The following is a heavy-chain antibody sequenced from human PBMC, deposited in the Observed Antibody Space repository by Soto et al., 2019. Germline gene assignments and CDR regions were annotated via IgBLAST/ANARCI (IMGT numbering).Heavy chain of an antibody. V-gene: IGHV2-26*01. Sequence: QVTLKESGPVLVKPTETLTLTCTVSGFSLSNARMGVSWIRQPPGKALEWLAHIFSNDEKSYSTSLKSRLTISNDTSKSQVVLTMTNMDPVDTATYYCARIPYYVFWSGPLTSYGMDVWGQGTTVTVSS. CDR3: ARIPYYVFWSGPLTSYGMDV. J-gene: IGHJ6*02. D-gene: IGHD3-3*01. CDR1: GFSLSNARMG. CDR2: IFSNDEK.